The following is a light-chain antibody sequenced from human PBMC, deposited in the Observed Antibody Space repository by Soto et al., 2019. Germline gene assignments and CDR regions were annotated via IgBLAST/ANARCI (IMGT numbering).Light chain of an antibody. Sequence: EVVMTQSPAALSVSRGERATLSCRASQSVYNNLAWYQQKPGQAPRLLIYDASNRATGIPARFSVSGSGTDFTLTISRLEPEDFAVYYCQQYGRSPFTFGPGTKVDIK. CDR3: QQYGRSPFT. V-gene: IGKV3-20*01. J-gene: IGKJ3*01. CDR1: QSVYNN. CDR2: DAS.